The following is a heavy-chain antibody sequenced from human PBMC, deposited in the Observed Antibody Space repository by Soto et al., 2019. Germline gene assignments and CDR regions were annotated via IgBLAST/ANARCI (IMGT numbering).Heavy chain of an antibody. J-gene: IGHJ4*02. CDR1: GCTFSSYA. CDR2: ISGSGGST. CDR3: AKVLRMTMVRGALDY. Sequence: GGSLRLSCAASGCTFSSYAMSWVRQAPGKGLEWVSAISGSGGSTYYADSVKGRFTISRDNSKNTLYLQMNSLRAEDTAVYYCAKVLRMTMVRGALDYWGQGTLVTVSS. V-gene: IGHV3-23*01. D-gene: IGHD3-10*01.